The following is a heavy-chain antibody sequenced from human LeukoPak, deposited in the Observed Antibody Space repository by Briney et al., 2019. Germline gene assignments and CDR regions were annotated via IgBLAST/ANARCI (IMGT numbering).Heavy chain of an antibody. CDR3: ARDIWVYSSSSVDY. CDR1: GYTFTGYY. CDR2: INPNSGGT. Sequence: ASVKVSCKASGYTFTGYYMHWVRQAPGQGLEWMGWINPNSGGTNYAQKFQGRVTMTRDTSISTAYMELSRLRSDDTAVYYCARDIWVYSSSSVDYWGQGTLVTVSS. D-gene: IGHD6-6*01. V-gene: IGHV1-2*02. J-gene: IGHJ4*02.